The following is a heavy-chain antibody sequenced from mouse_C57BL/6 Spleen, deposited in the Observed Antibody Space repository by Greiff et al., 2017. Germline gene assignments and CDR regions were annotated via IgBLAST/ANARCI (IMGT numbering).Heavy chain of an antibody. V-gene: IGHV1-78*01. CDR1: GYTFTDHT. D-gene: IGHD1-1*01. CDR2: IYPRDGST. Sequence: QVQLQQSDAELVKPGASVKISCKVSGYTFTDHTIHWMKQRPEQGLEWIGYIYPRDGSTKYNEKFKGKATLTADKSSSTAYMQLNSLTSEDSAVYFCASHYYGSGDYYAMDYWGQGTSVTVAS. CDR3: ASHYYGSGDYYAMDY. J-gene: IGHJ4*01.